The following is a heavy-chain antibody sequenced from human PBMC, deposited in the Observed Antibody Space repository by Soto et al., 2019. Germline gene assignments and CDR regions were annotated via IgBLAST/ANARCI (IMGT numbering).Heavy chain of an antibody. CDR3: AKDLGTDDFWSAYYTYYYMDV. V-gene: IGHV3-23*01. CDR2: ISGSGDNT. J-gene: IGHJ6*03. CDR1: GFTFSSYA. Sequence: EVQLLESGGGLVQPGGSLRLSCAASGFTFSSYALNWVRQAPGKGLEWVSVISGSGDNTYYADSVKGRFTITRDKSKNTLYLQMNSRRAEDTAVYYCAKDLGTDDFWSAYYTYYYMDVWGKGTTVTVSS. D-gene: IGHD3-3*01.